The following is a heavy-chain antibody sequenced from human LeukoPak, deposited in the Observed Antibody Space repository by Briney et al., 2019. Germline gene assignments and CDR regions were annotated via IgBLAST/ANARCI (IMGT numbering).Heavy chain of an antibody. J-gene: IGHJ6*03. CDR3: ARGVGAYYMDV. V-gene: IGHV4-59*10. CDR2: IYTSGTT. CDR1: GGSFSGYY. Sequence: SETLSLTCAVYGGSFSGYYWSWIRQPAGKGLEWIGRIYTSGTTNYNPSLKSRVTISVDTSKNQFSLKLSSVTAADTAVYYCARGVGAYYMDVWGKGTTVTISS. D-gene: IGHD1-26*01.